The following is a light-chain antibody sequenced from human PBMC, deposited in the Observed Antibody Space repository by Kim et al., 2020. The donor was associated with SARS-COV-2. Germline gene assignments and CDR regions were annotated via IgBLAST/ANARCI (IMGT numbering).Light chain of an antibody. V-gene: IGLV1-47*01. CDR2: RNN. CDR1: SSNIGSNY. Sequence: GVTVSCSGSSSNIGSNYVYWYQQFPGTAPKLLIYRNNQRPSGVPDRFSGSKSVTSASLAISGLRSEDEADYYCAAWDDSLSGFYVFGTGTKVTVL. CDR3: AAWDDSLSGFYV. J-gene: IGLJ1*01.